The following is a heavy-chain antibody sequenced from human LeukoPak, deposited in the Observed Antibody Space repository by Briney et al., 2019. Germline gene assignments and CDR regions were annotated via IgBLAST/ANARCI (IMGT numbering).Heavy chain of an antibody. Sequence: SETLSLTCTVSGGSISSSSYYWGWIRQPPGKGLEWIGSIYYSGSTYYNPSLKSRVTISVDTSKNQFSLKLSSVTAADTAVYYCARGAASYDFWSGYYNRDFDYWGQGTLVTVSS. CDR1: GGSISSSSYY. V-gene: IGHV4-39*07. D-gene: IGHD3-3*01. CDR3: ARGAASYDFWSGYYNRDFDY. J-gene: IGHJ4*02. CDR2: IYYSGST.